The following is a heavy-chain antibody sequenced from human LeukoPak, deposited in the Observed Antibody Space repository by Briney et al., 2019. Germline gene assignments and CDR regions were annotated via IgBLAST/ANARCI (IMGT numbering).Heavy chain of an antibody. Sequence: GGSLRLSCAASGFTFSDYNMRWIRQAPGKGLEWVSSISRSGSTKYYADSVKGRFTISRDNAKNSLYLQMNSLRAEDTAVYYCARNRNDYGDYVYDYWGQGTLVTVSS. V-gene: IGHV3-11*04. CDR2: ISRSGSTK. CDR1: GFTFSDYN. J-gene: IGHJ4*02. CDR3: ARNRNDYGDYVYDY. D-gene: IGHD4-17*01.